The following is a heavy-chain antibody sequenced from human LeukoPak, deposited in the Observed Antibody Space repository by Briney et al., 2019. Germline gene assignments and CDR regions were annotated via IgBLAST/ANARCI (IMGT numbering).Heavy chain of an antibody. CDR3: AKVLGGTKITFGGVDY. CDR2: ISGGGVST. V-gene: IGHV3-23*01. CDR1: GFTFSSYA. D-gene: IGHD3-16*01. Sequence: GGSLRLSCAASGFTFSSYAFSWVRQAPGQGLEWVSAISGGGVSTYYADSVKGRFTISRDDSKNTLYLQINSLRAEDTAVYYCAKVLGGTKITFGGVDYWGQGTLVTVSS. J-gene: IGHJ4*02.